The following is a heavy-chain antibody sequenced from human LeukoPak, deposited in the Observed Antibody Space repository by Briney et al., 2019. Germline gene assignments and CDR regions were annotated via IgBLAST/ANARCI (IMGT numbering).Heavy chain of an antibody. J-gene: IGHJ4*02. CDR1: GFTFISYA. CDR2: ISGSGGST. CDR3: AKSPYYDSSALFDY. D-gene: IGHD3-22*01. Sequence: PGGSLRLSCAASGFTFISYAMSWVRQAPGKGLEWVSAISGSGGSTYYADSVKGRFTIPRDNSKNTLYLQMNSLRAEDTAVYYCAKSPYYDSSALFDYWGQGTLVTVSS. V-gene: IGHV3-23*01.